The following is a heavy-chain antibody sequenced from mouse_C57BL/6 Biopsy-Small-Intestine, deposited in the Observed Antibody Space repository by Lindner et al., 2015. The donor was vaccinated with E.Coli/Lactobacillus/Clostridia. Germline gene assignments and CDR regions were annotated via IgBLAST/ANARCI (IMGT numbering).Heavy chain of an antibody. V-gene: IGHV1-53*01. D-gene: IGHD6-1*01. CDR3: ARVSGSGRYYFDY. CDR1: GGTFSSYA. CDR2: IIPLFGAA. Sequence: SVKVSCKASGGTFSSYAISWVRQAPGQGLEWMGGIIPLFGAANYAQKFQGRVTITADESTSTAYMELRSLRSEDTAVYYCARVSGSGRYYFDYWGQGTLVTVSS. J-gene: IGHJ2*01.